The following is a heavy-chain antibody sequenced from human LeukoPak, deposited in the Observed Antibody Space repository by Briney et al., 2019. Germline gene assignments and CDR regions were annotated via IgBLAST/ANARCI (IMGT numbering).Heavy chain of an antibody. CDR1: GFTFSRYW. CDR3: ARDRFEAYGDTGLGY. J-gene: IGHJ4*02. Sequence: GGSLRLSCAASGFTFSRYWMSWVRQAPGKGLEWVANIKQDGSEKYYVDSVKGRFTISRDNAKNLLYLHMNSLRAEDTAVYYCARDRFEAYGDTGLGYWGQGTLVTVSS. V-gene: IGHV3-7*01. CDR2: IKQDGSEK. D-gene: IGHD4-17*01.